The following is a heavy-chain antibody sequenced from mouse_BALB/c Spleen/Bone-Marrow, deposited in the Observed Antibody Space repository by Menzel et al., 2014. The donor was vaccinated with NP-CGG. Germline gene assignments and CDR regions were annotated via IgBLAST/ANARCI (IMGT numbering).Heavy chain of an antibody. CDR1: GFTFSSYA. D-gene: IGHD1-1*01. CDR3: ARHETTVVAIDAMDY. V-gene: IGHV5-9-3*01. CDR2: ISSGGSYT. Sequence: EVHLVESGGGLVKPGGSLKLSCAASGFTFSSYATPWVRQTPEKRLEWVATISSGGSYTYYPDSVKGRFTISRDNAKNTLYLQMSSLRSEDTAMYYCARHETTVVAIDAMDYWGQGTSVTVSS. J-gene: IGHJ4*01.